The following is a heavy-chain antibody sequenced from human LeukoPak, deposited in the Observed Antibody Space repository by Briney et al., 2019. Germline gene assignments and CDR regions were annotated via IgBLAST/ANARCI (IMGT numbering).Heavy chain of an antibody. Sequence: GGSLRLSCATSGFTFSSYGMNWVRQAPGKGLEWVAVIWYDGSKKYYADSVKGRFTISRDDSNNTLYLQMNSLRAEDTAVYYCARVRSGQQTDYWGQGTLVTVSA. CDR2: IWYDGSKK. CDR3: ARVRSGQQTDY. V-gene: IGHV3-33*01. D-gene: IGHD3-3*01. CDR1: GFTFSSYG. J-gene: IGHJ4*02.